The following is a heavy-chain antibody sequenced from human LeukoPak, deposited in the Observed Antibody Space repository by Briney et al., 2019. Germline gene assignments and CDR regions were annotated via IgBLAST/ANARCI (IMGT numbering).Heavy chain of an antibody. V-gene: IGHV1-46*01. CDR1: GYTFTGYY. CDR3: AREISLLRELDS. J-gene: IGHJ4*02. CDR2: INPSGGST. Sequence: ASVKVSCKASGYTFTGYYMHWVRQAPGQGLEWMGIINPSGGSTSYAQKFQGRVTMTRDMSTSTVYMELSSLRSEDTAVYYCAREISLLRELDSWGQGTLVTVSS. D-gene: IGHD3-10*01.